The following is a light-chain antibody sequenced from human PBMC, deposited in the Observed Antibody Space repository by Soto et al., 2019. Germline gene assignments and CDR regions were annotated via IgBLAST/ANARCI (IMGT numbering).Light chain of an antibody. V-gene: IGKV3-20*01. Sequence: ELVLTQSPGTLSVSPGERGTLSCKASQSVSTNSLAWYQHKPAQAPRLLIFDISIRASGIPDRFRGSGSGTDFTLTITRLEPQDFAVYYCQHYGSSRYTFGQGTKLDIK. J-gene: IGKJ2*01. CDR3: QHYGSSRYT. CDR1: QSVSTNS. CDR2: DIS.